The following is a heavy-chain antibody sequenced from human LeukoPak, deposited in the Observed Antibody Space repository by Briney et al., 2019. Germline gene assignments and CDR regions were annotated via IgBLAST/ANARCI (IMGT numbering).Heavy chain of an antibody. Sequence: GASVKVSCKASGYTFTSYGISWVRQAPGQGLEWMGWISAYNGNTNYVQKLQGRVTMTTDTSTSTAYMELRSLRSDDTAVYYCARELLWFGESNFDYWGQGTLVTVSS. CDR3: ARELLWFGESNFDY. V-gene: IGHV1-18*04. CDR1: GYTFTSYG. J-gene: IGHJ4*02. D-gene: IGHD3-10*01. CDR2: ISAYNGNT.